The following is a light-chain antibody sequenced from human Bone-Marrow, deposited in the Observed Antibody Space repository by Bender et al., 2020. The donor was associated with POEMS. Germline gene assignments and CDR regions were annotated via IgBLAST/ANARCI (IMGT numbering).Light chain of an antibody. V-gene: IGLV3-21*02. Sequence: SYELTQPPSVSVAPGQTARITCGGNNIGSDSVHWYQQKPGQAPVLVIYDDTDRPSGIPARFSGSNSGDTATLTISGAEAGDEADYYCQVWETDHTPDHVAFGGGTKLTVL. J-gene: IGLJ2*01. CDR2: DDT. CDR3: QVWETDHTPDHVA. CDR1: NIGSDS.